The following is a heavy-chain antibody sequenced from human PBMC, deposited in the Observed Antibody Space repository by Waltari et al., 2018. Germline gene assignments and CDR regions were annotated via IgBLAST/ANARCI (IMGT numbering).Heavy chain of an antibody. Sequence: QVQLQESGPGLVKPSETLSLTCTVSGGSISSYYWSWIRQPPGKGLEWIGYIYYSGSTNYNPSLKSRVTISVDTSKNQFSLKLSSVIAADTAVYYCARGELAPFDYWGQGTLVTVSS. V-gene: IGHV4-59*01. CDR3: ARGELAPFDY. J-gene: IGHJ4*02. CDR1: GGSISSYY. CDR2: IYYSGST. D-gene: IGHD1-26*01.